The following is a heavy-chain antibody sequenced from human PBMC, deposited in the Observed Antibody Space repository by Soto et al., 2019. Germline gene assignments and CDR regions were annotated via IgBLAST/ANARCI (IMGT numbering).Heavy chain of an antibody. D-gene: IGHD6-19*01. CDR1: GFPFWHYG. CDR2: IWSDGKKE. V-gene: IGHV3-33*01. Sequence: QVQLVESGGGVVQPGRSLRLSCVGSGFPFWHYGMHWVRQAPGKGLEWVAVIWSDGKKESYADFVKGRFAISRDNFKVTLYLQMNSLRAEATAFYYCARDRDGGWFHMDVWGQGTTVTVSS. CDR3: ARDRDGGWFHMDV. J-gene: IGHJ6*02.